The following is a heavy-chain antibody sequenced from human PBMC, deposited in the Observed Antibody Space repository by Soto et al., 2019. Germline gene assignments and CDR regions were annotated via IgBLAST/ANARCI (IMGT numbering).Heavy chain of an antibody. J-gene: IGHJ4*02. V-gene: IGHV3-33*01. CDR2: IWYDGSNK. Sequence: PGGSLRLSCAASGFTFSSYGMHWVRQAPGKGLEWVAVIWYDGSNKYYADSVKGRFTISRDNSKNTLYLQMNSLRAEDTAVYYCARDFWSGYYTGYYFDYWGQGTLVTVSS. CDR3: ARDFWSGYYTGYYFDY. D-gene: IGHD3-3*01. CDR1: GFTFSSYG.